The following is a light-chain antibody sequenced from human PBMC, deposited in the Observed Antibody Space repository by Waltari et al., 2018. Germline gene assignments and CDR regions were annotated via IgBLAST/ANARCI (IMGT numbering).Light chain of an antibody. CDR1: SSDVGFYDF. J-gene: IGLJ3*02. CDR3: SSYTRRSYWV. V-gene: IGLV2-14*01. Sequence: QSALTQPASVSGSPGQSITISCTGTSSDVGFYDFVSWFPQHPGKAPKVMLYTVNNRPSGVSNRFSGSTSANTASLTISGLQAEDEADYYCSSYTRRSYWVFGGGTQLTVL. CDR2: TVN.